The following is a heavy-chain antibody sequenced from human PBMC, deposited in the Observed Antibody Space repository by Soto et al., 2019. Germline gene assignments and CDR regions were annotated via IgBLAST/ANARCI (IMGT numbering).Heavy chain of an antibody. Sequence: EVQLVESGGGLVKPGGSLRLSCAASGFTFSNAWMSWVRQAPGKGLEWVGRIKSKTDGGTTDYAAPVQGRFTISRDDSNYKLYLQMNSLKTEETAVYYCTTDRGCRDYWGQGTLVTVSS. D-gene: IGHD3-10*01. CDR1: GFTFSNAW. J-gene: IGHJ4*02. V-gene: IGHV3-15*01. CDR3: TTDRGCRDY. CDR2: IKSKTDGGTT.